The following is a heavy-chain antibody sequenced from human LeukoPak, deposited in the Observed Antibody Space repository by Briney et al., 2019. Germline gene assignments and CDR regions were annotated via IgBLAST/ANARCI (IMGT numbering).Heavy chain of an antibody. CDR2: ISAYNGNT. V-gene: IGHV1-18*01. D-gene: IGHD1-26*01. Sequence: ASVKVSCKASGYTFTSSGISWVRQAPGQGLEWMGWISAYNGNTHYVQNLQGRVTMTTDTSTSTAYMELRSLRSDDTAVYYCAKNKWESWFDPRGQGTLVTVSS. J-gene: IGHJ5*02. CDR1: GYTFTSSG. CDR3: AKNKWESWFDP.